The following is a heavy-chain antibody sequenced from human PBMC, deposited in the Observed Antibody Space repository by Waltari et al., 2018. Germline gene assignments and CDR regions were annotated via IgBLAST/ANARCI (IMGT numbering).Heavy chain of an antibody. CDR3: AREDEGSSWFRFIDY. D-gene: IGHD6-13*01. CDR2: IYSSSSYI. J-gene: IGHJ4*02. V-gene: IGHV3-21*01. CDR1: GFTFSAYN. Sequence: EVQLVESGGGLVKPGGSLRLSCAASGFTFSAYNMNWVRQAPGKGLEWVSLIYSSSSYIFYTDSAKGRFTISRDNAKSSLYLQMNSLRPEDTAVYYCAREDEGSSWFRFIDYWGQGTLVTVSS.